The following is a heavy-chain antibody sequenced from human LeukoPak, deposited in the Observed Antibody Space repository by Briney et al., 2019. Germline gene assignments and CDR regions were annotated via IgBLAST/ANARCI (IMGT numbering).Heavy chain of an antibody. D-gene: IGHD2-15*01. CDR1: SGSISTFY. CDR3: ARARGRPLLVDY. CDR2: IYSNGNT. V-gene: IGHV4-4*07. Sequence: EASETLSLTCTVSSGSISTFYWNWFRQPAGKGLEWVGRIYSNGNTDYNPSLKSRLTLSFGTSKNQFSLNLTSVTAADSAVYYCARARGRPLLVDYWGQGTLVTVSS. J-gene: IGHJ4*02.